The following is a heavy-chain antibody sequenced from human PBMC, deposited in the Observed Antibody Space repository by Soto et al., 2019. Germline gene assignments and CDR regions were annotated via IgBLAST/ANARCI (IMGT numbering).Heavy chain of an antibody. CDR3: AKGRCASCYFADY. V-gene: IGHV3-23*01. J-gene: IGHJ4*02. CDR2: ISDSGEST. Sequence: GGSLRLSCAASGFTFNNYAMNWVRQAPGKGLEWVSGISDSGESTYYADSVEGRFTISRDNSKNTLYLELSSLRAEDTAIYYCAKGRCASCYFADYWGQGSLVTVSS. CDR1: GFTFNNYA. D-gene: IGHD2-21*02.